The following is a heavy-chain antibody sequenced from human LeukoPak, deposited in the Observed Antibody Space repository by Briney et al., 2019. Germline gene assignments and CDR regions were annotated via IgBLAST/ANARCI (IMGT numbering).Heavy chain of an antibody. CDR1: GFAVSSNY. J-gene: IGHJ4*02. V-gene: IGHV3-66*01. CDR2: IYSGGST. D-gene: IGHD1-26*01. Sequence: PGGSLRLSCAASGFAVSSNYMTWVRQAPGKGLEWVSAIYSGGSTYYADSVKGRFNVSRDNSKNTLDLQMNSLRAEDTALYYCARVRGSCLDYWGQGTLVTVSS. CDR3: ARVRGSCLDY.